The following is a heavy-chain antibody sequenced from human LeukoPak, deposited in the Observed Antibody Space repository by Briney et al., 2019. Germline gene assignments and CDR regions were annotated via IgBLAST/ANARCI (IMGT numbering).Heavy chain of an antibody. D-gene: IGHD3-16*01. J-gene: IGHJ6*03. CDR2: IHYSGST. V-gene: IGHV4-59*01. CDR1: GGSISSYY. CDR3: ARETSQKGAHYMDV. Sequence: SETLSLTCTVSGGSISSYYWSWIRQPPGKRLEWIGYIHYSGSTNYNPSLRGRVTISVDTSKNQFSLKLRSVTAADRVVYYCARETSQKGAHYMDVWGKGTTVTISS.